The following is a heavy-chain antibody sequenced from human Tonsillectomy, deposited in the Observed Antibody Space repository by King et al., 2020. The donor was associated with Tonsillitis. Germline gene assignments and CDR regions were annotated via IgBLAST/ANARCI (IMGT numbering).Heavy chain of an antibody. CDR3: ARVTGDCLDY. CDR2: ISSSSGTI. V-gene: IGHV3-48*01. D-gene: IGHD2-21*02. CDR1: GFTFNTYS. J-gene: IGHJ4*02. Sequence: VQLVESGGGLVQPGGSLRLSCAASGFTFNTYSMNWVRQAPGKGLEWVSYISSSSGTIYYADSVKGRFTISRDNAKNSLFLQMNSLRAEDTAVYYCARVTGDCLDYWGQGTLVTVSS.